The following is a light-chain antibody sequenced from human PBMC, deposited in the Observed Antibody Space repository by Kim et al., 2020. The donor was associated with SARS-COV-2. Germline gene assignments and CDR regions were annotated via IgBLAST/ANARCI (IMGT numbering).Light chain of an antibody. V-gene: IGKV3-20*01. J-gene: IGKJ1*01. CDR3: QQYNSSPRT. CDR2: GAS. Sequence: EIVLTQSPGTLSLSPGERATLSCRASQSISSSYLAWYQQKPGQAPRLLIYGASSRDTGIPDRFSGSGSGTDFTLTISRLEPEDFAAYYCQQYNSSPRTFGQGTKVDIK. CDR1: QSISSSY.